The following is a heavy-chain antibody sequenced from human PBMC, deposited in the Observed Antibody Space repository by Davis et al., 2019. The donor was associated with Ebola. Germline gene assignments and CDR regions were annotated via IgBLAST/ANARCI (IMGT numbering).Heavy chain of an antibody. CDR2: ISGFNTNT. Sequence: ASVKVSCKSSGYTFTSYGLVWVRQAPGLGLEWMGWISGFNTNTNFAQKFQGRVTVSKDTSTNTGYMDLRSLTSDDTAIYYCARAPNYDVLTGTSSYYFDYWGQGTLVTVSS. D-gene: IGHD3-9*01. J-gene: IGHJ4*02. V-gene: IGHV1-18*04. CDR3: ARAPNYDVLTGTSSYYFDY. CDR1: GYTFTSYG.